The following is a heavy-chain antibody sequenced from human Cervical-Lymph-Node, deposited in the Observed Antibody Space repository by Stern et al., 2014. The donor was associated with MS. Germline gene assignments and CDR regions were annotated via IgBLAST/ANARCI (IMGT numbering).Heavy chain of an antibody. D-gene: IGHD3-10*01. CDR2: MFYRGTA. CDR1: GGSISNYY. V-gene: IGHV4-59*01. CDR3: ARSGGTGSYKAIFDS. Sequence: VQLKESGTGLVKPSETLTLTCNVSGGSISNYYWTWIRQPPGKGLEWVGYMFYRGTANYSHSLKSRVSQYVDTHKNQPSLSMRSVTAADTAVYYCARSGGTGSYKAIFDSCGQGALVPVSS. J-gene: IGHJ4*02.